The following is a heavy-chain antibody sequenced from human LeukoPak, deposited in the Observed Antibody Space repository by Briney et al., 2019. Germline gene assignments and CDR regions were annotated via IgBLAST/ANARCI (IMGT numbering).Heavy chain of an antibody. CDR2: IKQDGSEK. Sequence: QSGGSLRLSCAASGFIFSSYWMSWVRQAPGKGLEWVANIKQDGSEKWYVDSVKGRFTISRDNAKNSLYLQMNSLRAEDTAVYYCAREDSSSKSRMDVWGQGTTVTVSS. D-gene: IGHD6-6*01. CDR1: GFIFSSYW. V-gene: IGHV3-7*01. CDR3: AREDSSSKSRMDV. J-gene: IGHJ6*02.